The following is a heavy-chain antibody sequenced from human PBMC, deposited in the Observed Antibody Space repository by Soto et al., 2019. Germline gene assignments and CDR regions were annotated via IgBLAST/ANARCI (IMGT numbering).Heavy chain of an antibody. V-gene: IGHV1-46*01. D-gene: IGHD1-26*01. J-gene: IGHJ3*02. CDR1: GYTFTSYY. CDR2: INPSGGST. Sequence: QVQLVQSGAEVKKPGASVKVSCKASGYTFTSYYMHWVRQAPGQGLEWMGIINPSGGSTSYAQKFQGRVTMTRDTSTSTVYMELSSLRSDDTAVYYCARDGAGELLPFEAFHIWGQGTMVTVSS. CDR3: ARDGAGELLPFEAFHI.